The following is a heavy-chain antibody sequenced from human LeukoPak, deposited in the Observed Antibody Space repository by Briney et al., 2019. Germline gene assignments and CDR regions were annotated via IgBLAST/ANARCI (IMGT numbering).Heavy chain of an antibody. D-gene: IGHD4-23*01. CDR3: ARGPNADRGKSYYYYMDV. V-gene: IGHV1-2*02. CDR2: INPNSGGT. J-gene: IGHJ6*03. Sequence: GASVKVSCKASGFTFNGYFVNWVRQAPGQGLEWMGWINPNSGGTNFAQKFQGRVTMTRDTSISTAYMELSRLRSDDTAVYYCARGPNADRGKSYYYYMDVWGEGTTVTVSS. CDR1: GFTFNGYF.